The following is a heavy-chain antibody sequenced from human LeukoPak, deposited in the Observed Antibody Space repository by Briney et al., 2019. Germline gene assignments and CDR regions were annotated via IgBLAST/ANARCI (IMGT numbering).Heavy chain of an antibody. CDR2: ISGSGGST. V-gene: IGHV3-23*01. CDR1: GFTFSSYA. J-gene: IGHJ4*02. D-gene: IGHD6-19*01. CDR3: AKSRTGWYGNLFDC. Sequence: GGSLRLSCAASGFTFSSYAMSWVRQAPGKGLEWVSAISGSGGSTYYADSVKGRFTISRDNSKNTLYLQMNSLRAEDTALYYCAKSRTGWYGNLFDCWGQGTLVTVSS.